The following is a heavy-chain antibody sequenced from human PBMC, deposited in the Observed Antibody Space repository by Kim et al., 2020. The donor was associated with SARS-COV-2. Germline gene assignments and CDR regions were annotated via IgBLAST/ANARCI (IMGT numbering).Heavy chain of an antibody. J-gene: IGHJ5*01. CDR2: VTPSSGNT. V-gene: IGHV1-8*02. D-gene: IGHD6-19*01. Sequence: ASVKVSCMASGYFFSTYDINWVRQASGQGLEWLGWVTPSSGNTGHAQKFQGRVTVTRDNSIRTAYLELSNLRSEDTAVYYCARTTSGWPNWFDSWGQGTL. CDR1: GYFFSTYD. CDR3: ARTTSGWPNWFDS.